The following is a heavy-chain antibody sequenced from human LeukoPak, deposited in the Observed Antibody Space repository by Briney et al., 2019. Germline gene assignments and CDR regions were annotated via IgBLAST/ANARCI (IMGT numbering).Heavy chain of an antibody. V-gene: IGHV5-51*01. CDR2: IYPGDSDT. Sequence: RGESLKISCKGSGYSFTSYWIGWVRQMPGKGLEWMGIIYPGDSDTRYSPSFQGQVTTSADKSISTAYLQWSSLKASDTAMYYCARGHHVVVATATWASDAFDLWGQGTMVTVSS. CDR3: ARGHHVVVATATWASDAFDL. J-gene: IGHJ3*01. D-gene: IGHD2-21*02. CDR1: GYSFTSYW.